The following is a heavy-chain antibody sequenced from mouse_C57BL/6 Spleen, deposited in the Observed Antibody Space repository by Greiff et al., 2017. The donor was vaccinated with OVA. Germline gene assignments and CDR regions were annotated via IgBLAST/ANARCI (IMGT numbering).Heavy chain of an antibody. CDR3: ARDGGITTLFDY. CDR1: GFTFSSYA. CDR2: ISDGGSYT. Sequence: VQLKQSGGGLVKPGGSLKLSCAASGFTFSSYAMSWVRQTPEKRLEWVATISDGGSYTYYPDNVKGRFTISRDNAKNNLYLQMSHLKSEDTAMYYCARDGGITTLFDYWGQGTTLTVSS. D-gene: IGHD2-4*01. J-gene: IGHJ2*01. V-gene: IGHV5-4*01.